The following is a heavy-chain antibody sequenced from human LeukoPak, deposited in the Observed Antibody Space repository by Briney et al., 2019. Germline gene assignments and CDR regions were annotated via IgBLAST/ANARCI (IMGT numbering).Heavy chain of an antibody. CDR2: IIPIFGTA. Sequence: GASVKVSCKASGGTFSSYAISWVRQAPGQGLEWMGGIIPIFGTANYAQKFQGRVTITADESTSTAYMELSSLRSEDTAVYYCARDERLYDILTGYYSRPHYYYGMDVWGKGTTVTVSS. V-gene: IGHV1-69*13. D-gene: IGHD3-9*01. CDR1: GGTFSSYA. CDR3: ARDERLYDILTGYYSRPHYYYGMDV. J-gene: IGHJ6*04.